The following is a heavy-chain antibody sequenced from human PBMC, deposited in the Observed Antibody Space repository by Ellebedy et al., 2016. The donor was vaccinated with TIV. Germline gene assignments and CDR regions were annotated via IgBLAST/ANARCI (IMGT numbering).Heavy chain of an antibody. CDR1: GYTFTSYY. J-gene: IGHJ6*02. D-gene: IGHD2-15*01. V-gene: IGHV1-46*01. CDR3: ARGEVVVVVAATLKSYPSYMDV. Sequence: AASVKVSCKASGYTFTSYYMHWVRQAPGQGLEWMGIINPSGGSTSYAQKFQGRVTMTRDTSTSTVYMELSSLRSEDTAVYYCARGEVVVVVAATLKSYPSYMDVWGQGTTVTVSS. CDR2: INPSGGST.